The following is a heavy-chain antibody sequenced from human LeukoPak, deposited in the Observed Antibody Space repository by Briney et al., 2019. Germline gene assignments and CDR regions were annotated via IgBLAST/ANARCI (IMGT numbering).Heavy chain of an antibody. CDR3: AIFAGAVPGNLLL. V-gene: IGHV3-7*01. Sequence: GGSLRLSCAASEFTSSAFWMTWVRRPPGKGLEWVANINKDGTEKEYVDSVKARFSIFRDNAKNSVFLQMNSLRAEDTAVYYCAIFAGAVPGNLLLWGKGTTVIVSA. J-gene: IGHJ6*04. CDR1: EFTSSAFW. D-gene: IGHD2-8*02. CDR2: INKDGTEK.